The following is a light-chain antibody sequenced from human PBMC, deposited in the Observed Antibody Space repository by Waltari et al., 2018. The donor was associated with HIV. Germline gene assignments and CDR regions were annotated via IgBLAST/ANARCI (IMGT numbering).Light chain of an antibody. CDR1: QDISSY. Sequence: DIQMTQSPSSLSASVGDRVTITCQASQDISSYLNWYQQKPVKAPKLLIYDASDLETGVPSRFSGSGSGTHFTFTISSLQPADIATYYCQQYDNVPVTFGPGTKVEIK. CDR3: QQYDNVPVT. CDR2: DAS. J-gene: IGKJ3*01. V-gene: IGKV1-33*01.